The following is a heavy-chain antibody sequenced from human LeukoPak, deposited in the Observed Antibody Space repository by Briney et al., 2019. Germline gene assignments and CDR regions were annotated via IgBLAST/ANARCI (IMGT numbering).Heavy chain of an antibody. CDR3: ARGGPYDFWSGFNY. V-gene: IGHV3-33*01. J-gene: IGHJ4*02. CDR2: IWYDGGNK. D-gene: IGHD3-3*01. CDR1: GFTFSSYG. Sequence: PGGSLRLSCAASGFTFSSYGMHWVRQAPGKGLEWVAVIWYDGGNKYYADSVKGRFTISRDNSKNTLYLQMNSLRAEDTAVYYCARGGPYDFWSGFNYWGQGTLVTVSS.